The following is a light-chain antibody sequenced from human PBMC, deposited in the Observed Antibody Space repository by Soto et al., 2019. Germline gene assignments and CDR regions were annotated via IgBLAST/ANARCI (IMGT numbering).Light chain of an antibody. CDR1: NSNIGTNT. V-gene: IGLV1-44*01. CDR3: ATWDGSLPGEV. CDR2: TNN. J-gene: IGLJ2*01. Sequence: QSLLTQPPSASATPGQRVTISCSGSNSNIGTNTVNWYQQLPGTAPRLLIYTNNQRPSGVPQRFSGSKTGTSASLAIGGLQSEDGADYYCATWDGSLPGEVFGGGTKVTVL.